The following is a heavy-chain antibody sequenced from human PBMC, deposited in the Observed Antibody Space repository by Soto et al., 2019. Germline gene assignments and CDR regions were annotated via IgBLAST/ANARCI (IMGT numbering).Heavy chain of an antibody. Sequence: SETLSLTCSVSGDSISTVDYFWAWIRQPPGQALEYIGYIYKSTTTYYNPSFESRVAISLDTSMSQFSLTVTSVTAADTAVYFCARGRYCLTGRCFPNWFDSWGQGTLVTV. CDR1: GDSISTVDYF. CDR3: ARGRYCLTGRCFPNWFDS. D-gene: IGHD2-15*01. CDR2: IYKSTTT. J-gene: IGHJ5*01. V-gene: IGHV4-30-4*01.